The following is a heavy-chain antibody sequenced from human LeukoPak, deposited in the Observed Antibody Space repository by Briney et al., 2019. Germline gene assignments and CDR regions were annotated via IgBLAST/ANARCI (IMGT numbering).Heavy chain of an antibody. V-gene: IGHV4-59*01. CDR3: ARDDSAAGGLYGMDV. J-gene: IGHJ6*02. CDR1: GGSICSYY. CDR2: IYYSGST. D-gene: IGHD6-13*01. Sequence: SETLSLTCTVSGGSICSYYWSWIRQPPGKGLEWIGYIYYSGSTNYNPSLKSRVTISVDTSKNQFSLKLSSVTAADTAVYYCARDDSAAGGLYGMDVWGQGTTVTVSS.